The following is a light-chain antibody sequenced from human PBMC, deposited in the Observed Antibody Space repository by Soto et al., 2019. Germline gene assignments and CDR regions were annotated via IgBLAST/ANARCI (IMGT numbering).Light chain of an antibody. J-gene: IGLJ2*01. CDR1: SSNIGNNY. CDR2: DNN. CDR3: GTWDSSLSAGV. V-gene: IGLV1-51*01. Sequence: QSVLTQPPSVSAAPGQKVTISCSGSSSNIGNNYVFWYQQLPGTAPKLLIYDNNKRPSGIPARFSGSKSGTSATLGISGLQTGDEADYYCGTWDSSLSAGVFGGGTKLTVL.